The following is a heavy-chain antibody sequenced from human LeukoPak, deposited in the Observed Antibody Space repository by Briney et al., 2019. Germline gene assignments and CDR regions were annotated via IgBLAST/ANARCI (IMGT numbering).Heavy chain of an antibody. J-gene: IGHJ4*02. CDR1: GFTFSSYS. CDR3: AMGGYYDGSGDPTSDY. V-gene: IGHV3-21*01. Sequence: GGSLRLSCAASGFTFSSYSMNWVRQAPGKWLEWVSSISSSSSYIYYADSVKGRFTISRDNAKNSLYLQMNSLRAEDTAVYYCAMGGYYDGSGDPTSDYWGQGTLVTVSS. D-gene: IGHD3-22*01. CDR2: ISSSSSYI.